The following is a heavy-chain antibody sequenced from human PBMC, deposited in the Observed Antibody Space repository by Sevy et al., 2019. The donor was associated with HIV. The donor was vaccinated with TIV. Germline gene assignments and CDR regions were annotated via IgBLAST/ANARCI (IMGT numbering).Heavy chain of an antibody. V-gene: IGHV3-53*01. CDR3: ARLSVYYYDSSGYYTTGHAFDI. Sequence: GGSLRLSCAASGFSVSNSYMSWVRQAPGKGLQWVSVIYSGDSTYYTDSVKGRFTISRDNSKNTLYLQMNSLIAEDTAVYYCARLSVYYYDSSGYYTTGHAFDIWGQGTMVTVSS. CDR2: IYSGDST. CDR1: GFSVSNSY. J-gene: IGHJ3*02. D-gene: IGHD3-22*01.